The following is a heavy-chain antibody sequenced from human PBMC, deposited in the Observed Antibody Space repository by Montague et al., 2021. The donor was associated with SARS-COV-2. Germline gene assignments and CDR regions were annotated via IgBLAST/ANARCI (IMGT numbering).Heavy chain of an antibody. CDR2: FYYSGGI. CDR3: ARAVSVRRAVNWFDP. Sequence: SETLSLTCTVSGGSMSDHYWAWIRQPPGKGLEWLAYFYYSGGINSXASLKSRVSMSVDTSKNQFSLKLTSVTAADTAVYYCARAVSVRRAVNWFDPWGQGTLVTVSS. V-gene: IGHV4-59*11. CDR1: GGSMSDHY. D-gene: IGHD3-10*01. J-gene: IGHJ5*02.